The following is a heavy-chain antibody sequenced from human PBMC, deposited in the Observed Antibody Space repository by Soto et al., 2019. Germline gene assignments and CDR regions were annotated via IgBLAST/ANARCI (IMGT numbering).Heavy chain of an antibody. CDR1: GFTFSSYG. CDR2: ISYDGSNK. CDR3: AKDADLTLRPTPLDY. Sequence: QVQLVESGGGVVQPGRSLRLSCAASGFTFSSYGMHWVRQAPGKGLEWVAVISYDGSNKYYADSVKGRFTISRDNSKNMLYLQLNSLRAEDTAVYYCAKDADLTLRPTPLDYWGQGTLVTVSS. V-gene: IGHV3-30*18. J-gene: IGHJ4*02. D-gene: IGHD3-16*01.